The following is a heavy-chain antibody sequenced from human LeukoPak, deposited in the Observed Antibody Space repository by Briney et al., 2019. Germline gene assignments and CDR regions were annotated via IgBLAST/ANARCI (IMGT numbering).Heavy chain of an antibody. J-gene: IGHJ4*02. CDR1: GFPFSSYT. D-gene: IGHD2-15*01. V-gene: IGHV3-21*01. CDR2: ITSSSGYI. CDR3: ARGSGAAAY. Sequence: GGSLRLSCAASGFPFSSYTMNWVRQTPGKGLEWISSITSSSGYIYSADSAKGRFTISRGNAKNSLYLEMNSLRVEDTAVYYCARGSGAAAYWGQGTLVTVSS.